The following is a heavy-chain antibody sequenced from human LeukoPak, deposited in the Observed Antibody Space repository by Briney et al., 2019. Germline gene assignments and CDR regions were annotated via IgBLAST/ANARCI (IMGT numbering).Heavy chain of an antibody. CDR3: AGDSGNSAFDH. CDR1: GGSIISGAYY. V-gene: IGHV4-31*03. J-gene: IGHJ4*02. D-gene: IGHD4-23*01. Sequence: SETLSLTCTVSGGSIISGAYYWSWIRQHPGKGLEWIAYVHYSGSTYYNPSLKSRFTISVDTSQNQFSLKLRSVTAADTAVYYCAGDSGNSAFDHWGQGTLVTVSS. CDR2: VHYSGST.